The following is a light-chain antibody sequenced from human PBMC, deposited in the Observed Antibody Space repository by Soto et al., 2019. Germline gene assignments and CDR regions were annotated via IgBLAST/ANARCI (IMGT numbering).Light chain of an antibody. CDR1: QSVSSY. J-gene: IGKJ3*01. Sequence: EIVLTQSPATLSLSPGERATLSCRASQSVSSYLAWYQQKPGQAPRLLIYDASNRATGIPARFSGSGSGTDFTLTISSLEPEDFAVYYCKQRSNWPPGFTFCPGTKVDIK. CDR2: DAS. CDR3: KQRSNWPPGFT. V-gene: IGKV3-11*01.